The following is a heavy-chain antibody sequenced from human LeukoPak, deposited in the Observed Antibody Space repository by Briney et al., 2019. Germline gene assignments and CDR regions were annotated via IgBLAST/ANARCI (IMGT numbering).Heavy chain of an antibody. CDR2: IYYSGST. D-gene: IGHD1-26*01. Sequence: PSETLSLTCAVYGGSFSGYYWSWIRQPPGKGLEWIGSIYYSGSTYYNPSLKSRVTISVDTSKNQFSLKLSSVTAADTAVYYCARGRPYSGSPPLGYWGQGTLVTVSS. CDR3: ARGRPYSGSPPLGY. V-gene: IGHV4-34*01. J-gene: IGHJ4*02. CDR1: GGSFSGYY.